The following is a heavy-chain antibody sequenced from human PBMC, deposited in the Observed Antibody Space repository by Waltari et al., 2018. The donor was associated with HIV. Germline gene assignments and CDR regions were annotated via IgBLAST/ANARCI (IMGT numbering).Heavy chain of an antibody. CDR1: GFTFSDYS. V-gene: IGHV3-11*01. Sequence: QVQLVASGGGLVKPGGSLRLSCAASGFTFSDYSINWIRQVPGKGLEWISHVSTWSNNIYYADSVKGRFTISRDNAKNSLYLQMDSLRAEDTAVYYCARDARSRFRFTWFDSWGQGILVTVSS. J-gene: IGHJ5*01. D-gene: IGHD3-3*01. CDR2: VSTWSNNI. CDR3: ARDARSRFRFTWFDS.